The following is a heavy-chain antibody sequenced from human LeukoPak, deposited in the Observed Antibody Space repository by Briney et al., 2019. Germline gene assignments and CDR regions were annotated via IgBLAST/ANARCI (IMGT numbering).Heavy chain of an antibody. CDR1: GFTFSRHG. CDR3: AREAAWGNWYFDH. V-gene: IGHV3-33*08. CDR2: IGDTGRAK. Sequence: LPGRSLRLSCAASGFTFSRHGMHWVRQAPGKGLEWVAVIGDTGRAKYYADSVEGRFTASRDNFKNTLYLEMNSLRYDDTALYYCAREAAWGNWYFDHWGRGTLVTVSS. D-gene: IGHD7-27*01. J-gene: IGHJ2*01.